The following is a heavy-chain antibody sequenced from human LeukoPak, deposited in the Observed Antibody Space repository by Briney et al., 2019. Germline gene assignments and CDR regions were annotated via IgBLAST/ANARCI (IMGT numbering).Heavy chain of an antibody. CDR2: IYRGGPT. CDR1: GLTVSSNY. J-gene: IGHJ5*02. D-gene: IGHD4-17*01. Sequence: GGSLGLSCAASGLTVSSNYMSWVRQAPGKGLEWVSVIYRGGPTYYADSVKGRFTISRDNSKNTLYLQMNSLRAEDTAVYYCARDSYVDSEAVRWFDPWGQGTLVTVSS. CDR3: ARDSYVDSEAVRWFDP. V-gene: IGHV3-66*01.